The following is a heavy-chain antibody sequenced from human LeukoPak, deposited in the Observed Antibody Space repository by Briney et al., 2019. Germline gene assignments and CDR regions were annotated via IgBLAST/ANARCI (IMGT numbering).Heavy chain of an antibody. CDR1: GGSISDNY. D-gene: IGHD6-19*01. CDR2: IYYSGSA. Sequence: SEALSLTCTVSGGSISDNYWSWIRQPPGKGLEWIGYIYYSGSANYNPSLKSRVTISVDTSKNQFSLKLTSVTAADSAVYYCARVGPAVAGTHFYYGMDVWGQGTTVTVSS. CDR3: ARVGPAVAGTHFYYGMDV. V-gene: IGHV4-59*01. J-gene: IGHJ6*02.